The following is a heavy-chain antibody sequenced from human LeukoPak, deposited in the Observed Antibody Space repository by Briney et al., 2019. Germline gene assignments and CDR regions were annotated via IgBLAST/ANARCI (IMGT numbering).Heavy chain of an antibody. CDR1: GFTFTNSA. D-gene: IGHD5-18*01. CDR2: IVVGSGNT. J-gene: IGHJ3*02. CDR3: AAEKGVDTAMVRSDDAFDI. V-gene: IGHV1-58*02. Sequence: GASVKVSCKASGFTFTNSAMQWVRQARGQRLEWIGWIVVGSGNTNYAQKFQERVTITRDMSTSTAYMELSSLRSEDTAVYYCAAEKGVDTAMVRSDDAFDIWGQGTMVTVSS.